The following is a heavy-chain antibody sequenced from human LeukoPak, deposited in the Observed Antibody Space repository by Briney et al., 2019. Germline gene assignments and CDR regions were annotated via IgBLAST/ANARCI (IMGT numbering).Heavy chain of an antibody. Sequence: GASVKVSCKASGYTFTGYYMHWVRQAPGQGLEWMGWINPNSGGTNYAQKFQGRVTMTRDTSISTAYMELSRLRSDDTAVYYCARDSRRYCSGGSCRPEYYYYYYMDVWGKGTTVTVSS. V-gene: IGHV1-2*02. D-gene: IGHD2-15*01. CDR1: GYTFTGYY. CDR3: ARDSRRYCSGGSCRPEYYYYYYMDV. J-gene: IGHJ6*03. CDR2: INPNSGGT.